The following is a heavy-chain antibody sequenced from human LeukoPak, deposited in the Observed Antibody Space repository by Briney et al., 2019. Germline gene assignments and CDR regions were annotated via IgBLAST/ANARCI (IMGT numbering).Heavy chain of an antibody. D-gene: IGHD3-22*01. CDR1: GFTFSSYA. J-gene: IGHJ3*02. CDR3: AKDILYYYDSSGFLPSNAFDI. CDR2: ISGSGGST. V-gene: IGHV3-23*01. Sequence: GGSPRLSCAASGFTFSSYAMSWVRQAPGKGLEWVSAISGSGGSTYYADSVKGRFTISRDNSKNTLYLQMNSLRAGDTAVYYCAKDILYYYDSSGFLPSNAFDIWGQGTMVTVSS.